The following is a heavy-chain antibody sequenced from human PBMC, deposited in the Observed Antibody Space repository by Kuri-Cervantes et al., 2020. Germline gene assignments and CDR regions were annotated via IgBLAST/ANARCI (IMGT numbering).Heavy chain of an antibody. J-gene: IGHJ4*02. V-gene: IGHV3-48*03. Sequence: GGSLRLSCTASGFPFSISGMNWVRQAPGKGLEWVSYISSSGSTIYYADSVKGRFTISRDNAKNSLYLQMNSLRAEDTAVYYCARGAVSFDYWGQGTLVTVSS. CDR2: ISSSGSTI. D-gene: IGHD6-19*01. CDR3: ARGAVSFDY. CDR1: GFPFSISG.